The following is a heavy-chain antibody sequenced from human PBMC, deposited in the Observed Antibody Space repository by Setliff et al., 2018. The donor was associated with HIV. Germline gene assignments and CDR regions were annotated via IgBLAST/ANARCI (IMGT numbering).Heavy chain of an antibody. CDR1: GFIFTNYG. D-gene: IGHD4-17*01. CDR3: ANSVTDAPYWYFIH. V-gene: IGHV1-3*01. Sequence: ASVKVSCKASGFIFTNYGIHWVRQAPGHSLEWMGFINSGTGNTIYSQKFQGRVTFSRDTSASTACMELSSLRSEDTAVYYCANSVTDAPYWYFIHWGRGSPVTVSS. CDR2: INSGTGNT. J-gene: IGHJ2*01.